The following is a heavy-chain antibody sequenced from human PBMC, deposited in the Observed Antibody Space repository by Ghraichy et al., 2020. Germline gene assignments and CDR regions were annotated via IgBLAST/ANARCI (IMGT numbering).Heavy chain of an antibody. D-gene: IGHD4-11*01. V-gene: IGHV4-4*02. CDR3: ATNSNYRQDS. CDR1: GDSVSSNVW. J-gene: IGHJ5*01. Sequence: GTLSLTCAVSGDSVSSNVWWGWVRQPPGKGPEWIGEIHGGGSTNYNPSLKSRVTISIDKWKNQISLNLRSVTAADTAVYYCATNSNYRQDSWGQGALVTVSS. CDR2: IHGGGST.